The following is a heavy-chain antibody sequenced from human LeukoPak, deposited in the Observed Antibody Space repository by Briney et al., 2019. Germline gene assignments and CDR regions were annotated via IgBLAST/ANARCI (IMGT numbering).Heavy chain of an antibody. CDR3: ARTGDGQQLASLDY. CDR2: ISGSGGST. Sequence: GGSLRLSCAASGFTFSSYAMSWVRQAPGKGLEWVSAISGSGGSTYYADSVKGRFTISRDNSKNTLYLQMNSLRAEDTAVYYCARTGDGQQLASLDYWGQGTLVIVSS. D-gene: IGHD6-13*01. CDR1: GFTFSSYA. V-gene: IGHV3-23*01. J-gene: IGHJ4*02.